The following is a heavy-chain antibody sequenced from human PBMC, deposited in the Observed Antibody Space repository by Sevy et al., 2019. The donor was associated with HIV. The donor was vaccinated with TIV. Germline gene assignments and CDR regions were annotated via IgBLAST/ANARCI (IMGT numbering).Heavy chain of an antibody. CDR2: VGPAGYT. V-gene: IGHV3-13*01. J-gene: IGHJ6*02. Sequence: GGSLRLSCAASGFTFITYDMHWVRHVTGKGLEWVSGVGPAGYTFYPGSVKGRFTISRENAKNSLYLQMNNLRAGDTAVYYCTRSEGYSDYGMDVWGQGTTVTVSS. CDR1: GFTFITYD. D-gene: IGHD5-12*01. CDR3: TRSEGYSDYGMDV.